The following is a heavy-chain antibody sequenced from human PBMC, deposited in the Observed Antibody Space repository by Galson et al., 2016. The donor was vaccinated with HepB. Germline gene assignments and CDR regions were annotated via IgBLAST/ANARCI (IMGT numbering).Heavy chain of an antibody. J-gene: IGHJ4*02. CDR3: AKDWGVATTTHFDY. D-gene: IGHD5-12*01. CDR1: GFIFSSYA. Sequence: SLRLSCAASGFIFSSYAMSWVRQAPGKGLEWVSGLSGSDGSTYYADSVKGRFTTSRDNSKNPLYLQMNSLRAEDTAVYYCAKDWGVATTTHFDYWGQGILVIVSS. CDR2: LSGSDGST. V-gene: IGHV3-23*01.